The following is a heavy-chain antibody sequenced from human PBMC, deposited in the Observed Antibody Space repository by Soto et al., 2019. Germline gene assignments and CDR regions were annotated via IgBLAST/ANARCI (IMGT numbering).Heavy chain of an antibody. J-gene: IGHJ6*02. CDR3: ARRDYYYDSSGYPTAGMDV. CDR2: ISPFNGNT. D-gene: IGHD3-22*01. Sequence: GQGLEWMGWISPFNGNTNYGQTLQGRVTLTTDTSTSTVYMELRSLRSDDTAVYYCARRDYYYDSSGYPTAGMDVSAQGTTVTVSS. V-gene: IGHV1-18*01.